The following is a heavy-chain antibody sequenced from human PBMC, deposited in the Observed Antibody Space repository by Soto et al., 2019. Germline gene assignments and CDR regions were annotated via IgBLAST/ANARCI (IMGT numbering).Heavy chain of an antibody. V-gene: IGHV1-69*01. CDR1: GGTFSSYA. CDR3: ARVADSNLDY. D-gene: IGHD4-4*01. J-gene: IGHJ4*02. Sequence: QVQLVQSGAEVKKPGSSVKVSCKASGGTFSSYAISWVRQAPGQGLEWMGGIIPIFGTANYAQKVQGRVTIPADESTRKAYSERSSLRSEDTAVYYCARVADSNLDYWGQGTLVTVSS. CDR2: IIPIFGTA.